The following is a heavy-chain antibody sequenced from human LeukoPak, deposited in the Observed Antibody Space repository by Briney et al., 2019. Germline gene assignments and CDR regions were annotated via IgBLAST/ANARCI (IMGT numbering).Heavy chain of an antibody. J-gene: IGHJ4*02. CDR3: AEIGHEEYYIDY. D-gene: IGHD2/OR15-2a*01. Sequence: PSETLSLTCSVSAFSISGFNWSWLRQPPGKGLEWIGYIYYSGSTNYNPSLKSRVTISVDTSKNQFSLKLSSVTAAGTGGYYCAEIGHEEYYIDYCGQGTLVTVSS. CDR2: IYYSGST. V-gene: IGHV4-59*01. CDR1: AFSISGFN.